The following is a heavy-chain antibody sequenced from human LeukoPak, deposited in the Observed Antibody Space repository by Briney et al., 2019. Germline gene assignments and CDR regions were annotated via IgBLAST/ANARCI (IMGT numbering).Heavy chain of an antibody. CDR3: AKGPGQSGYDSDPFDY. D-gene: IGHD5-12*01. J-gene: IGHJ4*02. Sequence: PGGSLRLSCAASGFTFSSYAMSWVRQAPGKGLEWVSAISGSGGSTYYADSVKGRFTISRDNSKNTLYLQMNSLRAEDTAVYYCAKGPGQSGYDSDPFDYWGQGTLVTVSS. CDR2: ISGSGGST. CDR1: GFTFSSYA. V-gene: IGHV3-23*01.